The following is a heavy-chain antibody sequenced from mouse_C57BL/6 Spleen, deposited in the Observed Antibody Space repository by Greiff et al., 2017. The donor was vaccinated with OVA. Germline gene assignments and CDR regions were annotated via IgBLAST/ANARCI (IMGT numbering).Heavy chain of an antibody. J-gene: IGHJ2*01. CDR2: INPGSGGT. V-gene: IGHV1-54*01. CDR3: ARGGTAPFDY. D-gene: IGHD1-2*01. Sequence: VKLMESGAELVRPGTSVKVSCKASGYAFTNYLIEWVKQRPGQGLEWIGVINPGSGGTNYNEKFKGKATLTADKSSSTAYMQLSSLTSEDSAVYFCARGGTAPFDYWGQGTTLTVSS. CDR1: GYAFTNYL.